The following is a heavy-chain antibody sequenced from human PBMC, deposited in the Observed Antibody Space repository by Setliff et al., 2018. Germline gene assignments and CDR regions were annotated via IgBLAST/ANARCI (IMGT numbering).Heavy chain of an antibody. V-gene: IGHV3-7*01. CDR3: ASANTTGYYYFDY. D-gene: IGHD1-26*01. J-gene: IGHJ4*02. CDR2: IKQDGSEI. Sequence: PGGSLRLSCAASGLTFSSYWMTWVRQAPGKGLEWLANIKQDGSEIYSVDSVKGRFSISRDNAKNSLYLQMNSLRAEDTAVYYCASANTTGYYYFDYWGQGTLVTVSS. CDR1: GLTFSSYW.